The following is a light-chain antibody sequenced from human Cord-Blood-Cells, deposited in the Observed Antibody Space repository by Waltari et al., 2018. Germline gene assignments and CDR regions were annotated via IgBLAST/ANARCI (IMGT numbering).Light chain of an antibody. CDR3: QQSYSTIT. V-gene: IGKV1-39*01. J-gene: IGKJ5*01. Sequence: DIQMTPSPSSLSASVGSRFTITCRASQSISSYLNWYQQKPGKAPKLLIYAASSLQSGVPSRFSGSGSGTDFTLTISSLQPEDFATYYCQQSYSTITFGQGTRLEIK. CDR1: QSISSY. CDR2: AAS.